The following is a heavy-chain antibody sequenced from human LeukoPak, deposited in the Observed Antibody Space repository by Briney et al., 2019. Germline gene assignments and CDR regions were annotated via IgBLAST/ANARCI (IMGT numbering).Heavy chain of an antibody. J-gene: IGHJ3*02. CDR1: GYSFTSYW. Sequence: GESLQISCKGSGYSFTSYWIGWVRQMPGKGLEWMGIIYPGDSDTRYSPSFQGQVTISADKSISTAYLQWSSLKASDTAMYYCARHPDYYDSSGYAPNAFDIWGQGTMVTVSS. CDR3: ARHPDYYDSSGYAPNAFDI. CDR2: IYPGDSDT. V-gene: IGHV5-51*01. D-gene: IGHD3-22*01.